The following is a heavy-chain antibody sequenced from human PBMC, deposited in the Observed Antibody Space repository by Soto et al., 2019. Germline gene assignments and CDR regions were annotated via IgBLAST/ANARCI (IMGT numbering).Heavy chain of an antibody. J-gene: IGHJ6*02. CDR2: IYYSGST. Sequence: SETLSLTCTVSGGSISSSTYYWGWIRQPPGKGLEWIGSIYYSGSTYYNPSLKSRVTISVDTSKNQFSLKLSSVTAADTAVYYCARSDIVVVPAAIHQYYYYYYGMDVWGQGTTVTVSS. CDR1: GGSISSSTYY. D-gene: IGHD2-2*01. V-gene: IGHV4-39*01. CDR3: ARSDIVVVPAAIHQYYYYYYGMDV.